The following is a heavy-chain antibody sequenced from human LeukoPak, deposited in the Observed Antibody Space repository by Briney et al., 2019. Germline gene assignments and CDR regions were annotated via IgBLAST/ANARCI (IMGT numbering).Heavy chain of an antibody. J-gene: IGHJ4*02. CDR1: GGSISSSNW. Sequence: SETLSLTCAVSGGSISSSNWWSWVRQPPGKGLEWIGEIYHSGSTNYNPSLKSRVTISVDKSKNRFSLKLSSVTAADTAVYYCARGSMVRGVIGGRGPFDYWGQGTLVTVSS. V-gene: IGHV4-4*02. CDR2: IYHSGST. CDR3: ARGSMVRGVIGGRGPFDY. D-gene: IGHD3-10*01.